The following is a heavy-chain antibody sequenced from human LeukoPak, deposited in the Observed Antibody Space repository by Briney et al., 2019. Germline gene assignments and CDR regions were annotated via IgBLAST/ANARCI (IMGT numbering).Heavy chain of an antibody. Sequence: ASVKVSCKASGGTFSSYAISWVRHAPGQGLEWMGRIIPILGIANYAQKLQGRVTITADKSTSTAYMELSSLRSEDTAVYYCARADVTGYCSSTSCRMDVWGQGTTVTVSS. CDR3: ARADVTGYCSSTSCRMDV. CDR2: IIPILGIA. D-gene: IGHD2-2*01. J-gene: IGHJ6*02. CDR1: GGTFSSYA. V-gene: IGHV1-69*04.